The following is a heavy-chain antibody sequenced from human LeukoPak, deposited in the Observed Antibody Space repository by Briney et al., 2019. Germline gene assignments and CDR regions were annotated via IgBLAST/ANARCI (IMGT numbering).Heavy chain of an antibody. J-gene: IGHJ4*02. CDR1: GYTFTSYG. D-gene: IGHD3-9*01. Sequence: ASVKVSCKASGYTFTSYGISWVRQAPGQGLEWMGWISAYNGNTNYAQKLQGRVTMTTDTSTSTAYMELRSLRSDDTAVYYCARGDYDIRRNDDKNGLSDYWGQGTLVTVSS. V-gene: IGHV1-18*01. CDR3: ARGDYDIRRNDDKNGLSDY. CDR2: ISAYNGNT.